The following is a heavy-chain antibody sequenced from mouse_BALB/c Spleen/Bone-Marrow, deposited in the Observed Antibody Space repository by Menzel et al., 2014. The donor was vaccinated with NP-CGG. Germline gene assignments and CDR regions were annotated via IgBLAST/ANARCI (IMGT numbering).Heavy chain of an antibody. J-gene: IGHJ1*01. CDR3: ARRYGKCWNFDV. D-gene: IGHD2-1*01. CDR2: ILPGSASN. V-gene: IGHV1-9*01. Sequence: VQLQQSGAELIKPGASVKISCKATGYTFSGYWIEWVKRRPGHGLEWIGEILPGSASNKYNEKFKGKVTFIADTSSNTACLQLSSLTSEDSAFYYCARRYGKCWNFDVWGEGTTVTVSS. CDR1: GYTFSGYW.